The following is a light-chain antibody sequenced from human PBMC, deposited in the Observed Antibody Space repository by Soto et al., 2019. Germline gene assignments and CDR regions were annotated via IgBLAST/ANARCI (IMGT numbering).Light chain of an antibody. Sequence: DIQMTQSPSSLSASIGDRLTITCRASQGISNYLAWYQQKPGKVPELLIYGASTLQSGVPSRFSGSGSGTDFTLTISSLQPEDVATYYCQQYGSSPGLTFGGGTKVEIK. J-gene: IGKJ4*01. CDR2: GAS. V-gene: IGKV1-27*01. CDR3: QQYGSSPGLT. CDR1: QGISNY.